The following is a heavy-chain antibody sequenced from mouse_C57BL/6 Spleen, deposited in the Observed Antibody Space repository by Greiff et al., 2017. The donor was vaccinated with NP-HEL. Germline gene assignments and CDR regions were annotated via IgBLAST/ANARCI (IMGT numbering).Heavy chain of an antibody. Sequence: VQLQQSGAELVRPGASVKLSCTASGFNIKDDYMHWVKQRPEQGLEWIGWIDPENGDIEYASKFQGKATITADTSSNTAYLQLSSLTSEDTAVYYCTTSPSPYAMDYWGQGTSVTVSS. CDR1: GFNIKDDY. J-gene: IGHJ4*01. CDR2: IDPENGDI. V-gene: IGHV14-4*01. CDR3: TTSPSPYAMDY.